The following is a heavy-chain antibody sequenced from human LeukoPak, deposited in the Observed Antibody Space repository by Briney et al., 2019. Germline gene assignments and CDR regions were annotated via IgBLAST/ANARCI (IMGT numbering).Heavy chain of an antibody. CDR2: ISVGAEYI. J-gene: IGHJ4*02. D-gene: IGHD3-3*01. CDR1: GFTFSTYV. Sequence: GGSLRLSCAASGFTFSTYVMNWFRQAPGKGLEWVSNISVGAEYIFYADSVKGRFTISRDDSHNALYLQMHSLRAEDTALYYCASGPPFLKYFEYWGQGTLVTVSS. V-gene: IGHV3-23*01. CDR3: ASGPPFLKYFEY.